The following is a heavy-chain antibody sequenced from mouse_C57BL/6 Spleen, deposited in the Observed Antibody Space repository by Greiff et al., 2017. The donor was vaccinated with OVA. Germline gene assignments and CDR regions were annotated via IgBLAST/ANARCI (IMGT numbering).Heavy chain of an antibody. J-gene: IGHJ4*01. Sequence: QVQLQQPGAELVRPGSSVKLSCKASGYTFTSYWMHWVKQRPIQGLEWIGNIDPSDSETHYNQKFKDKATLTVDKSSSTAYMQLSSLTSEDSAVYYCARDYYGSSHARGYWGQGTSVTVSS. CDR1: GYTFTSYW. D-gene: IGHD1-1*01. CDR3: ARDYYGSSHARGY. V-gene: IGHV1-52*01. CDR2: IDPSDSET.